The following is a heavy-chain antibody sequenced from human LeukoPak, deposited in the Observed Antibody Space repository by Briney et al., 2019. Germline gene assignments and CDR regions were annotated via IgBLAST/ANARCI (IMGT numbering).Heavy chain of an antibody. CDR1: GLTLSIHW. J-gene: IGHJ4*02. V-gene: IGHV3-7*01. CDR2: INQDGSDK. Sequence: GGSLRLSCAASGLTLSIHWMNWVRQAPGKGLECVANINQDGSDKYYVDSVKGRFTISRDNTKKSLYLQMNSLRAEDTAVYYCVGGDYWGQGTLVTVSS. CDR3: VGGDY.